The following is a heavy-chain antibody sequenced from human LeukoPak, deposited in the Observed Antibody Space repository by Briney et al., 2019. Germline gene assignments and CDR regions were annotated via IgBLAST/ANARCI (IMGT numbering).Heavy chain of an antibody. CDR3: ARDLNYYDSSGYPAQNWVDP. CDR1: GFTFSSYE. Sequence: PGGSLRLSCAASGFTFSSYEMNWVRQVPGKRLEWISYISSSGSTIYFADSVEGRFTISRDNAKNSLYLQMNSLRAEDTAVYYCARDLNYYDSSGYPAQNWVDPWGQGTLVTVSS. V-gene: IGHV3-48*03. CDR2: ISSSGSTI. J-gene: IGHJ5*02. D-gene: IGHD3-22*01.